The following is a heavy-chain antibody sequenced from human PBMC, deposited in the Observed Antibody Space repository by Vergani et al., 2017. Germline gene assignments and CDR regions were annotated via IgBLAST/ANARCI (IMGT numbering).Heavy chain of an antibody. D-gene: IGHD2-21*01. J-gene: IGHJ6*02. Sequence: EVQLVESGGGLVQPGGSVRLSCAASGFTFSACPMTWVRQAPGKGLEWVSAISGSGGNTFYTDSVKGRFTISRDNSKDTLYLQMNSLRVEDTAIYYCAKARDPNCKGGNCYSYYYGLDLWGQGTTVTVSS. CDR3: AKARDPNCKGGNCYSYYYGLDL. CDR2: ISGSGGNT. V-gene: IGHV3-23*04. CDR1: GFTFSACP.